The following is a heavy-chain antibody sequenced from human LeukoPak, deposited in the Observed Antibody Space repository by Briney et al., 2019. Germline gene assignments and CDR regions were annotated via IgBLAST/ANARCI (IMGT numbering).Heavy chain of an antibody. CDR2: MNPNSGNT. J-gene: IGHJ4*02. CDR3: ARAGVYHILTGYYRDY. CDR1: GYTFTSYD. D-gene: IGHD3-9*01. Sequence: ASVKVSCKASGYTFTSYDINWVRQATGQGLEWMGWMNPNSGNTGYAQKFQGRVTMTRNTSISTAYMELSSLRSEDTAVYYCARAGVYHILTGYYRDYWGQGTLVTVSS. V-gene: IGHV1-8*01.